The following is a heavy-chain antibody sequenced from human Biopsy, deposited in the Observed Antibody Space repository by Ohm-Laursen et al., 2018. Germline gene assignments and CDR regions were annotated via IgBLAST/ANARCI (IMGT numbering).Heavy chain of an antibody. D-gene: IGHD2-21*01. Sequence: GASVKVSCKGSGYIFTSFGVSWVRQAPGHGLEWMGWMTPSSGKTGYAQRFQGRVTLTMNTSISTAYMELSGLRSEDTAVYFCARGYSRRVSIFEASVYWFDTWGQGTLVTVSS. CDR1: GYIFTSFG. J-gene: IGHJ5*02. CDR2: MTPSSGKT. CDR3: ARGYSRRVSIFEASVYWFDT. V-gene: IGHV1-8*01.